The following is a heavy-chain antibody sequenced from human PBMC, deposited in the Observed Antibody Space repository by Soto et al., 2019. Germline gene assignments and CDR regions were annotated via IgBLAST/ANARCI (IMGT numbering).Heavy chain of an antibody. D-gene: IGHD2-15*01. CDR1: GFTFSSYW. J-gene: IGHJ4*02. V-gene: IGHV3-7*01. CDR2: IKQDGSEK. Sequence: EVQLVESGGGLVQPGGSLRLSCAASGFTFSSYWMSWVRQAPGKGLEWVANIKQDGSEKYYVDSVKGRCTISRDNAKNSLYLQMNSLRAEDTAVYYCARDAIVVVVAAPSFDYWGQGTLVTVSS. CDR3: ARDAIVVVVAAPSFDY.